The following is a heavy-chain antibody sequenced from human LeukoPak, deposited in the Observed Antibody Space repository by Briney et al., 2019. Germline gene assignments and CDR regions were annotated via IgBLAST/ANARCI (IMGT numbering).Heavy chain of an antibody. CDR2: ISSSSSYI. Sequence: PGRSLRLSCAASGFTFSSYSMNWVRQAPGKGLEWVSSISSSSSYIYYADSVKGRFTISRDNAKNSLYLQMNSLRAEDTAVYYCARAQGYYDSSGYWGWAYYYGMDVWGQGTTVTVSS. J-gene: IGHJ6*02. V-gene: IGHV3-21*01. D-gene: IGHD3-22*01. CDR3: ARAQGYYDSSGYWGWAYYYGMDV. CDR1: GFTFSSYS.